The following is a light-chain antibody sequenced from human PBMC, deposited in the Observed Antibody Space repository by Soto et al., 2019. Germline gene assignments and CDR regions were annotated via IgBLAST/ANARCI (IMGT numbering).Light chain of an antibody. CDR2: AAS. CDR1: QSISSY. J-gene: IGKJ1*01. Sequence: DIQMTQSPSSLSASVGDRVTITCRASQSISSYLNWYQHKPGKAPKVLIYAASSWQSGVPSRFSGSGSGTEFTLTISSLQPEDFATYYCQQSYSTPWTFGQGTKVEIK. CDR3: QQSYSTPWT. V-gene: IGKV1-39*01.